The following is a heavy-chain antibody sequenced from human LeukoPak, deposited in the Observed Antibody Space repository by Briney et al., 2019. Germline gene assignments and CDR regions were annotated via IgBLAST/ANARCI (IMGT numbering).Heavy chain of an antibody. CDR1: GYTFTGYY. CDR2: INPNSGGT. V-gene: IGHV1-2*02. J-gene: IGHJ4*02. Sequence: ASVKVSCKASGYTFTGYYIHWVRQAPGQGLEWMGWINPNSGGTNYAQKFQGRVTMTRDTSISTAYMELSRLRSDDTAVYYCARRKGGYSYGYADYWGQGTLVTVSS. CDR3: ARRKGGYSYGYADY. D-gene: IGHD5-18*01.